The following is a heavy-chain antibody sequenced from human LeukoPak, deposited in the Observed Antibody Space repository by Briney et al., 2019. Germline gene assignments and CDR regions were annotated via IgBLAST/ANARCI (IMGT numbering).Heavy chain of an antibody. CDR3: AKDPSVSSSSWYVYYFDY. V-gene: IGHV3-23*01. CDR2: ISGSGGST. J-gene: IGHJ4*02. Sequence: GGSLRLSCAASGFTFSSYAMSWVRQAPGKGLEWVSAISGSGGSTYYADSVKGRFTISRDNSKNTLYLQMNSLRVEDTAVYYCAKDPSVSSSSWYVYYFDYWGQGALDTVSS. CDR1: GFTFSSYA. D-gene: IGHD6-13*01.